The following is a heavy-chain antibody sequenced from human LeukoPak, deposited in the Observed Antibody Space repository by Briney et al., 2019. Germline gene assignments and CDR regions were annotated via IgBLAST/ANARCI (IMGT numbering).Heavy chain of an antibody. V-gene: IGHV3-48*03. CDR2: ISSSGSTT. Sequence: GGSLSLSCAASGFTFSSYEMNWVRQAPGKGLEWVSYISSSGSTTYYTDSVKGRFTLSRDNAKNSLYLQMNSLRDEDTAVYYCARARYYFDYWGQGTLVTVSS. CDR3: ARARYYFDY. J-gene: IGHJ4*02. CDR1: GFTFSSYE.